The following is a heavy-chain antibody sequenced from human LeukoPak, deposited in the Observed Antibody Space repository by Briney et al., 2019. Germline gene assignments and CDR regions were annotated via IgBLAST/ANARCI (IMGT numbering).Heavy chain of an antibody. V-gene: IGHV3-7*05. D-gene: IGHD6-6*01. CDR3: ARCHSSSSGDY. J-gene: IGHJ4*02. Sequence: GGSLRLSCAASGFTFSSYWMSWVRQAPGKGLEWVANIQQGGSEKYYVDSVKGRFTISRDNAKNSLFLQMNSLRAEDTAVYYCARCHSSSSGDYWGQGTLATVSS. CDR2: IQQGGSEK. CDR1: GFTFSSYW.